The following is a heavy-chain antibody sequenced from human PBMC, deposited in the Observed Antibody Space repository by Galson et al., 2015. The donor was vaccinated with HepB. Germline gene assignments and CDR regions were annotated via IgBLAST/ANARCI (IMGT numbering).Heavy chain of an antibody. J-gene: IGHJ3*02. Sequence: SVKVSCKASGGTFTNYALSWVRQAPRQGLEWMGGIIPILHTPNYAQKFQGRVTISTDESTSTVYMELSSLRSEDTAFYYCAREGHYYDSRGYYGVFDIWGQGTMVTVSS. D-gene: IGHD3-22*01. V-gene: IGHV1-69*05. CDR3: AREGHYYDSRGYYGVFDI. CDR1: GGTFTNYA. CDR2: IIPILHTP.